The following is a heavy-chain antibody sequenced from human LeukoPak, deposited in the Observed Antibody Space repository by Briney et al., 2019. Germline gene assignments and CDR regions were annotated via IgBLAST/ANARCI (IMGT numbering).Heavy chain of an antibody. J-gene: IGHJ3*02. V-gene: IGHV1-46*01. CDR2: INPSGGST. Sequence: GASVKVSCKASGYTFTSYYMHWVRQAPGQGLEWMGIINPSGGSTSYAQKFQGRVTMTRDTSTSTVYMELSSLRSEDTAVYYCARDQGALRFLEWLFFDAFDIWGQGTMVTVSS. D-gene: IGHD3-3*01. CDR1: GYTFTSYY. CDR3: ARDQGALRFLEWLFFDAFDI.